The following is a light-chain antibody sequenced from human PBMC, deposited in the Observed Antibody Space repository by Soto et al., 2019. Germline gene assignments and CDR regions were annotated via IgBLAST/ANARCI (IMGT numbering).Light chain of an antibody. CDR1: SSNIGSNY. CDR2: RNN. CDR3: GGWDDSLSGPV. Sequence: QSLLTQPPSASGTPGQRVNISCSGSSSNIGSNYVYWYRQFPGTAPKLLIQRNNQRPSGVPARFSGSKSGTSASLAISGLRSEDEADYYCGGWDDSLSGPVFGGGTKLTV. V-gene: IGLV1-47*01. J-gene: IGLJ2*01.